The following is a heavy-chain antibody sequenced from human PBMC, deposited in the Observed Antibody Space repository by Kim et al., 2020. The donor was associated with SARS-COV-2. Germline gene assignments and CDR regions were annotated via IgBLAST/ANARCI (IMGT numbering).Heavy chain of an antibody. D-gene: IGHD3-16*01. J-gene: IGHJ5*02. V-gene: IGHV3-23*01. CDR3: AKGGDLTGWFDP. Sequence: YYADAVKGRFTISRDNSRNTLYVQMSSRRAEDTAVYYCAKGGDLTGWFDPWGQGTLVTVSS.